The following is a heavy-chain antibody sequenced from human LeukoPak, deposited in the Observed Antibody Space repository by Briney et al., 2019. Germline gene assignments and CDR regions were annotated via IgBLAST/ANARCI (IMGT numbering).Heavy chain of an antibody. D-gene: IGHD6-13*01. J-gene: IGHJ4*02. CDR3: TREPHQIASFDY. V-gene: IGHV3-33*08. Sequence: GGSLRLSCAASGFTFSSYAMSWVRQAPGKGLEWVAGIWYDGSDKYYGDSVKGRFTISRDNSKNTLYLQMNSLRAEDTAVYYCTREPHQIASFDYWGQGTLVTVSS. CDR2: IWYDGSDK. CDR1: GFTFSSYA.